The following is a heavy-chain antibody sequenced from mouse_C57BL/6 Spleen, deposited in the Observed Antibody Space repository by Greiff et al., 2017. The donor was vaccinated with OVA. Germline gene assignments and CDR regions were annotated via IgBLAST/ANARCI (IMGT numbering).Heavy chain of an antibody. CDR2: INPNNGGT. J-gene: IGHJ3*01. V-gene: IGHV1-26*01. CDR3: ASSLGYSNYDAY. CDR1: GYTFTDYY. Sequence: EVQLQQSGPELVKPGASVKISCKASGYTFTDYYMNWVKQSHGKSLEWIGDINPNNGGTSYNQKFKGKATLTVDKSSSTAYMELRSLTSEDSAVYYCASSLGYSNYDAYWGQGTLVTVSA. D-gene: IGHD2-5*01.